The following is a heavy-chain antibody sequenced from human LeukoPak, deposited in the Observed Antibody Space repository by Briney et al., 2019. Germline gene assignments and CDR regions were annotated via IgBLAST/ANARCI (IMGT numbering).Heavy chain of an antibody. CDR3: AKAPATGEGYYFYYMDV. Sequence: LGGSLRLSCAASGFASGFTFSDYAVSWVRQAPGKGPEWVASVNGRGATTYYADSVRGRFTISRDNSKNTVYLQMISLGADDTAVYFCAKAPATGEGYYFYYMDVWGKGTTATVSS. D-gene: IGHD7-27*01. J-gene: IGHJ6*03. V-gene: IGHV3-23*01. CDR2: VNGRGATT. CDR1: GFTFSDYA.